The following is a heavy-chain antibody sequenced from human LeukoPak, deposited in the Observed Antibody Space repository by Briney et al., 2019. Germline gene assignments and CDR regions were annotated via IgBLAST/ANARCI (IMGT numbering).Heavy chain of an antibody. Sequence: GASVKVSCKVSGYTLTELSMHWVRQAPGKGLEWMGGLDPEDGETIYAQKFQGRVTMTRNTSISTAYMELSSLRSEDTAVYYCAWEVVGSGSYGYWGQGTLVTVSS. J-gene: IGHJ4*02. CDR2: LDPEDGET. D-gene: IGHD3-10*01. V-gene: IGHV1-24*01. CDR1: GYTLTELS. CDR3: AWEVVGSGSYGY.